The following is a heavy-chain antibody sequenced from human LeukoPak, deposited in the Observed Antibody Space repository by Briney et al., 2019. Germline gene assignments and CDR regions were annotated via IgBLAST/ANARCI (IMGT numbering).Heavy chain of an antibody. Sequence: ASVKVSCMASGYTFTSYGISWVRQAPGQGLEWMGWISAYNGNTNYAQKLQGRVTMTTDTSTSTAYMELRSLRSDDTAVYYCARAETTVDNDAFDIWGQGTMVTVSS. V-gene: IGHV1-18*01. J-gene: IGHJ3*02. D-gene: IGHD4-23*01. CDR3: ARAETTVDNDAFDI. CDR2: ISAYNGNT. CDR1: GYTFTSYG.